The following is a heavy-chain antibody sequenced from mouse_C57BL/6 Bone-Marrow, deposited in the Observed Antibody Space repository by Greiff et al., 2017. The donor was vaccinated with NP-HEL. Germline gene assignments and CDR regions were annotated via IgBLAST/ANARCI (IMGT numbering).Heavy chain of an antibody. CDR1: GFSLTSYA. J-gene: IGHJ4*01. CDR2: IWTGGGT. CDR3: ASIYYYGSSLYAMDY. D-gene: IGHD1-1*01. V-gene: IGHV2-9-1*01. Sequence: QVQLKQSGPGLVAPSQSLSITCTVSGFSLTSYAISWVRQPPGKGLEWLGVIWTGGGTNFNSALKSRLSISKDNSKSQVFLKMNSLQTDDTARYYCASIYYYGSSLYAMDYWGQGTSVTVSS.